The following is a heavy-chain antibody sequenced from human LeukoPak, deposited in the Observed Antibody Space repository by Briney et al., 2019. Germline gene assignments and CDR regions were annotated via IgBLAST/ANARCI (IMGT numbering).Heavy chain of an antibody. CDR1: GGSISSYY. D-gene: IGHD1-7*01. Sequence: SETLSLTCTVSGGSISSYYWSWIRQPPGKGLEWIGYIYYSGSTNYNPSLKSRVTISVDTSKNQFSLKLSSATAADTAVYYCARLLPGTTVLALDYWGQGTLVTVSS. J-gene: IGHJ4*02. V-gene: IGHV4-59*08. CDR3: ARLLPGTTVLALDY. CDR2: IYYSGST.